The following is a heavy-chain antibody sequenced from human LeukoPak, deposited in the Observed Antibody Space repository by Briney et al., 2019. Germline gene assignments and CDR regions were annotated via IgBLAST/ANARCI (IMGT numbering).Heavy chain of an antibody. J-gene: IGHJ6*02. D-gene: IGHD3-22*01. CDR3: ARDYYDSSGYYRAYYYGMDV. V-gene: IGHV3-30-3*01. Sequence: PGGSLRLPCAASGFTFSNYAMHWVRQAPGKGLEWVAVISYDGSNKYYADSVKGRFTISRDNSKNTLYLQMNSLRAEDTAVYYCARDYYDSSGYYRAYYYGMDVWGQGTTVTVSS. CDR2: ISYDGSNK. CDR1: GFTFSNYA.